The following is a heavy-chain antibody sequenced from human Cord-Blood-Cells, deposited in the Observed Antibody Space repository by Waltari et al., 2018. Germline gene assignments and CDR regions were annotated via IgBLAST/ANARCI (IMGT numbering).Heavy chain of an antibody. CDR1: GYTFTGYY. CDR3: ARGAGAAAERGAFDI. CDR2: INPNSGGT. Sequence: QVQLVQSGAEVKKPGASVKVSCKASGYTFTGYYMPWVRQAPGQGLEWMGWINPNSGGTNYAQKFQGRVTMTRDTSISTAYMELSRLRSDDTAVYYCARGAGAAAERGAFDIWGQGTMVTVSS. J-gene: IGHJ3*02. V-gene: IGHV1-2*02. D-gene: IGHD6-13*01.